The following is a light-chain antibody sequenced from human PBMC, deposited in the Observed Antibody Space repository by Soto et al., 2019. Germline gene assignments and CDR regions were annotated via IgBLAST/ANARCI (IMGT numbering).Light chain of an antibody. CDR3: QQYGISRT. Sequence: ENRVKQSVGTLSLKNRQRATLSFRPSHTISSNLAWYQQTPGPAPRLLICGASSRATGIPDRFSGSGSGTDFTLTISSLEADGLPVYCCQQYGISRTFGQGTKPDI. J-gene: IGKJ1*01. CDR1: HTISSN. V-gene: IGKV3-20*01. CDR2: GAS.